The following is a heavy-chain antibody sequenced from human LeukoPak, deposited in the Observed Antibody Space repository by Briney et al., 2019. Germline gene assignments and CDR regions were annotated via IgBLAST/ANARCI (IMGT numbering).Heavy chain of an antibody. CDR2: IYPGDSDT. V-gene: IGHV5-51*01. D-gene: IGHD5-24*01. CDR3: ARQMAAAGPGIDY. CDR1: GCSFTSYW. Sequence: GEALQISSQGAGCSFTSYWIGWGGQMPGKGREGMGIIYPGDSDTIYSPSFQGQVTISAATSISTAYLQWGSLKASDTAMYYRARQMAAAGPGIDYWGQGTLVTVSS. J-gene: IGHJ4*02.